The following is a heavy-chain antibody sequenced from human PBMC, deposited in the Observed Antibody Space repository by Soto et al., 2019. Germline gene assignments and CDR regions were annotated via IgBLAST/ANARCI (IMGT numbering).Heavy chain of an antibody. CDR2: INAGNGNT. V-gene: IGHV1-3*01. J-gene: IGHJ4*02. Sequence: GASMKVSCKASGYTFTSYAMHWVRQAPGQRLEWMGWINAGNGNTKYSQKFQGRVTITRDTSASTAYMELSSLRSEDTAVYYCARVTPGYGSGSYHDYWGQGTLVTVSS. CDR3: ARVTPGYGSGSYHDY. CDR1: GYTFTSYA. D-gene: IGHD3-10*01.